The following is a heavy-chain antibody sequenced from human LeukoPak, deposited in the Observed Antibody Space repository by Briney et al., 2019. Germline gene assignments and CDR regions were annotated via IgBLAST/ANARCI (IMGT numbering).Heavy chain of an antibody. CDR3: ARTTEGGYTYGYFHYYYMDV. Sequence: SETLSLTCSVSGASISSYNWGWIRQPPGKGLEWIGYIYYSESTNYNPSLETRVTISADTSRNQFSLKVRSVTAADTAVYYCARTTEGGYTYGYFHYYYMDVWGKGTTVTISS. J-gene: IGHJ6*03. CDR1: GASISSYN. D-gene: IGHD5-18*01. V-gene: IGHV4-59*01. CDR2: IYYSEST.